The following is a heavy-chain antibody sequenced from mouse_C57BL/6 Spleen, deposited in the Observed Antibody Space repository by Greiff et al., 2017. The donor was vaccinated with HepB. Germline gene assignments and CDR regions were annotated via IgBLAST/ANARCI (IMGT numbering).Heavy chain of an antibody. V-gene: IGHV1-54*01. CDR1: GYAFTNYL. CDR3: TRKAQATSY. J-gene: IGHJ2*01. Sequence: QVQLQQSGAELVRPGTSVKVSCKASGYAFTNYLIEWVKQRPGQGLEWIGVINPGSGGTNYNEKFKGKATLTEDKSYSTAYMQLSSLTSEDSAVYFCTRKAQATSYWDQGTTLTVSS. CDR2: INPGSGGT. D-gene: IGHD3-2*02.